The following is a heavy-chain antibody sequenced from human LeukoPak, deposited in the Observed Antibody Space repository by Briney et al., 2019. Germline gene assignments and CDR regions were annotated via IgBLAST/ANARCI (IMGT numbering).Heavy chain of an antibody. D-gene: IGHD4-17*01. J-gene: IGHJ5*02. CDR2: INPNSVGT. V-gene: IGHV1-2*02. Sequence: ASVKVSCKASGYTFTGYYMHWVRQAPGQGLEWMGWINPNSVGTKYAQKFQGRVTMTRDTYISTAYMELSRLRSDDTAVYYCARDYGDYGGGYNWFDPWGQGTLVTVSS. CDR3: ARDYGDYGGGYNWFDP. CDR1: GYTFTGYY.